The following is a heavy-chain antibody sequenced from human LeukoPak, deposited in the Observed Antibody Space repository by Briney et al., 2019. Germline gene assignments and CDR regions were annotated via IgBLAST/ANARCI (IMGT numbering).Heavy chain of an antibody. CDR3: AKSRTATTLSQAHY. D-gene: IGHD4-17*01. Sequence: PGGSLRLSCAASGFTFSSYAMSWVRQAPGKGLEWVSAISGSGGSTYYADSVKGRFTISRDNSKNTLYLQMNSLRAEDTAVYYCAKSRTATTLSQAHYWGQGTLVTVSS. J-gene: IGHJ4*02. CDR1: GFTFSSYA. CDR2: ISGSGGST. V-gene: IGHV3-23*01.